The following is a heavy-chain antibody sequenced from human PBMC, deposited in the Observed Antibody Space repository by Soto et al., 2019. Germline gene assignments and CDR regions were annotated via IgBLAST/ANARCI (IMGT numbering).Heavy chain of an antibody. D-gene: IGHD4-17*01. J-gene: IGHJ4*02. CDR3: ARHLRNDYRSLDY. V-gene: IGHV5-51*01. Sequence: GESLKISCKGSGYSFTNYWLAWVRQMPGRGLELMGIIYPGNSETRYSPSFQGQVTISADKSINTAYLQWRSLEASDTAMYYCARHLRNDYRSLDYWGQGTLVTVSS. CDR2: IYPGNSET. CDR1: GYSFTNYW.